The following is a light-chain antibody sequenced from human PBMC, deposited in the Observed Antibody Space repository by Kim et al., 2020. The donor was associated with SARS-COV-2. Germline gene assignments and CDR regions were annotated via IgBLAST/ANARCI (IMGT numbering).Light chain of an antibody. Sequence: ALGQTVRITCQVDSLRSYYASWNQQKPGQAPVLVSSGKNNRPSGIPDRFAGSSSGNTASLTITGAQAEDESDYYCNSRDSSGNHLVFGGVTQLTVL. CDR2: GKN. J-gene: IGLJ3*02. V-gene: IGLV3-19*01. CDR1: SLRSYY. CDR3: NSRDSSGNHLV.